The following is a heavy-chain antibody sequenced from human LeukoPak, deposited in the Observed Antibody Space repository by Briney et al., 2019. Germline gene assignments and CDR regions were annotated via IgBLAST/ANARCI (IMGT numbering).Heavy chain of an antibody. J-gene: IGHJ4*02. V-gene: IGHV4-34*01. D-gene: IGHD4-17*01. Sequence: GSLRLSCAASGFTFSSYAMSWVRQPPGKGLEWIGEINHSGSTNYNPSLKSRVTISVDTSKNQFSLKLSSVTAADTAVYYCARGRDYGDYSWFYWGQGTLVTVSS. CDR2: INHSGST. CDR3: ARGRDYGDYSWFY. CDR1: GFTFSSYA.